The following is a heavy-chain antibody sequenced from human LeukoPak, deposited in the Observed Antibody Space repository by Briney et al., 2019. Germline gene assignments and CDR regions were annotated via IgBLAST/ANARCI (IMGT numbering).Heavy chain of an antibody. D-gene: IGHD3-10*01. V-gene: IGHV4-59*08. J-gene: IGHJ4*02. CDR1: GGSISNYY. CDR3: ASMVRGGFDY. Sequence: PSETLSLTCSVSGGSISNYYWSWIRQPPGKGLEWIGYIYYSGSTYYNPSLKSRVTISVDTSKNQFSLKLSSVTAADTAVYYCASMVRGGFDYWGQGTLVTVSS. CDR2: IYYSGST.